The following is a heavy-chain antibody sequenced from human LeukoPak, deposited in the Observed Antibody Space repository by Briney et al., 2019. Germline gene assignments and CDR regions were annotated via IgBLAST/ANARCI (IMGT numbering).Heavy chain of an antibody. D-gene: IGHD2-2*01. CDR2: INWNGGST. Sequence: GGSLRLSCAASGFTFDDYGMSWVRQAPGKGLEWVSGINWNGGSTGYADSVKGRFTISRDNSKNTLYLQMNSLRAEDTAVYYCAKDGEGVVVVPAASTLDYWGQGTLVTVSS. CDR1: GFTFDDYG. V-gene: IGHV3-20*04. J-gene: IGHJ4*02. CDR3: AKDGEGVVVVPAASTLDY.